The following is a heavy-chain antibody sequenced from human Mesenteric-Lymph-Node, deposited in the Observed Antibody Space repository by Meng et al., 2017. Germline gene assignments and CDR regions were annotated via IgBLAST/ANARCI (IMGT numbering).Heavy chain of an antibody. V-gene: IGHV1-3*01. CDR1: GYTFSSYG. D-gene: IGHD3-9*01. J-gene: IGHJ5*02. CDR2: INVGNDNR. Sequence: QVQLVQSGAELKKPGASGKVPCKASGYTFSSYGIHWVRQAPGQGLEWMGWINVGNDNRKYSQKFQGRVTITRDTSASTAYMEVSSLRSEDTAVYYCARDRPYFDSNWFDPWGQGTLVTVSS. CDR3: ARDRPYFDSNWFDP.